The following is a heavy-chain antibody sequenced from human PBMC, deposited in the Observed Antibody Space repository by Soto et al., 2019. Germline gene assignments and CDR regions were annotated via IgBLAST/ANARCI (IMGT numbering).Heavy chain of an antibody. CDR3: AGGYCSSTSCYPNHYYYYYGMDV. CDR2: IIPILGIA. CDR1: GGTFSSYT. V-gene: IGHV1-69*02. J-gene: IGHJ6*02. Sequence: SVKVSCKASGGTFSSYTISWVRQAPGQGLEWMGRIIPILGIANYAQKFQGRVTITADKSTSTAYMELSSLRSEDTAVYYCAGGYCSSTSCYPNHYYYYYGMDVWGQGTTVTVSS. D-gene: IGHD2-2*01.